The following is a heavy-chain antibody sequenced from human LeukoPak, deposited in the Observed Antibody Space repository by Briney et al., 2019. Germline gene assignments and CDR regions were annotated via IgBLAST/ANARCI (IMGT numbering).Heavy chain of an antibody. CDR1: GYTFTGYF. CDR3: ARIDSGYPYTDP. Sequence: ASVKVSCKASGYTFTGYFMHWVRQAPGQGLEWMGRLNPHSGGTDYAQKFQDRVTMTRDASISTAYMELSSLRSDDTSVYYCARIDSGYPYTDPWGQGTLVTVSS. CDR2: LNPHSGGT. J-gene: IGHJ5*02. V-gene: IGHV1-2*06. D-gene: IGHD3-22*01.